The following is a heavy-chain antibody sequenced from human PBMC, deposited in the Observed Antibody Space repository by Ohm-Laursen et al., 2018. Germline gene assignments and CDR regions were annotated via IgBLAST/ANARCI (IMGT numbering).Heavy chain of an antibody. Sequence: SLRLSCAASGFTFSDAWMTWVRQAPGKGLEWVSYISSSGSTIYYADSVKGRFTISRDNAKNSLYLQMNSLRAEDTAVYYCAREGLRFLEWLPIDYWGQGTLVTVSS. V-gene: IGHV3-11*01. J-gene: IGHJ4*02. CDR3: AREGLRFLEWLPIDY. CDR1: GFTFSDAW. CDR2: ISSSGSTI. D-gene: IGHD3-3*01.